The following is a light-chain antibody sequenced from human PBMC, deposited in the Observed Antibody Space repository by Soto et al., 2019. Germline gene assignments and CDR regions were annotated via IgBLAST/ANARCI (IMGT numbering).Light chain of an antibody. CDR1: NSDSGFHKY. Sequence: QSALTQPPSASGSPGQSVTISCTGSNSDSGFHKYVAWYQHHPGKAPNLLIYEVTKRPSGVPDRFSASKSCNTASLTVSGLQSDDEAVYYCSSYGGSDNAVTFGGGTKVTVL. CDR2: EVT. CDR3: SSYGGSDNAVT. V-gene: IGLV2-8*01. J-gene: IGLJ2*01.